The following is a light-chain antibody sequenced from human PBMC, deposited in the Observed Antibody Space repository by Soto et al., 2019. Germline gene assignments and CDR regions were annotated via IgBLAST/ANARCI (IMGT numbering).Light chain of an antibody. CDR1: QSISGW. CDR3: RQYNSYWR. J-gene: IGKJ1*01. V-gene: IGKV1-5*03. Sequence: DIQMTQSPSTLSASVGDRVTITCRASQSISGWLAWYQQKPGKAPKLLIYKASSLESGVPSRFSGSGSGKELTLTFRGRLYNDSVPYYERQYNSYWRYGEGTKVDIK. CDR2: KAS.